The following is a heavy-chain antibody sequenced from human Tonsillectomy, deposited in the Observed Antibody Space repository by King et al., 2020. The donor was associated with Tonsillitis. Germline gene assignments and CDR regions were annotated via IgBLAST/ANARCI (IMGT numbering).Heavy chain of an antibody. CDR3: AKAGSSSWYLLY. CDR2: IYYSGST. D-gene: IGHD6-13*01. V-gene: IGHV4-59*01. CDR1: GGSISNYY. Sequence: VQLQESGPGLVKPSETLSLTCTVSGGSISNYYWSWIRQPPGKGLEWIGYIYYSGSTNYNPSLRRRVTMSVDTSKNQSSLKLSSVTAADTAVYYCAKAGSSSWYLLYWGQGTLVTVSS. J-gene: IGHJ4*02.